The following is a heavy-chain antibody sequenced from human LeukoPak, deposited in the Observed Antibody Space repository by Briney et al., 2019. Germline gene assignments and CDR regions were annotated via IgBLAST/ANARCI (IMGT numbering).Heavy chain of an antibody. CDR3: ASRDGYNSFDY. J-gene: IGHJ4*02. V-gene: IGHV4-30-4*08. Sequence: SETLSLTCTVSGGTISSGDYYWSWIRQPPGKGLEWSGYIYYSGSTYYNPSLKSRVTISVDTSNNQFSLKLSSVTAADTAVYYCASRDGYNSFDYWGQGTLVTVSS. CDR1: GGTISSGDYY. D-gene: IGHD5-24*01. CDR2: IYYSGST.